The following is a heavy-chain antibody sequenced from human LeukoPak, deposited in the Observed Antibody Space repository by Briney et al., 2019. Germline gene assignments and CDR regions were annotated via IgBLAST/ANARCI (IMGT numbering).Heavy chain of an antibody. CDR2: IWYDGSNK. Sequence: PGRSLRLSCAASGCSFSNYGMHWVRQAPGKGLEWVAVIWYDGSNKYYADSVKGRFTISRDNSKNTLYVQMSSLRAEDTAVYYCARSNNGGWGYCDYWGQGSLVTVSS. D-gene: IGHD3-16*01. CDR3: ARSNNGGWGYCDY. V-gene: IGHV3-33*01. J-gene: IGHJ4*02. CDR1: GCSFSNYG.